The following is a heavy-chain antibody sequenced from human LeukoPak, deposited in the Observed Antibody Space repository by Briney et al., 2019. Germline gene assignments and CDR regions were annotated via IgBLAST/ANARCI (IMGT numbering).Heavy chain of an antibody. CDR2: ISRSIDTI. V-gene: IGHV3-48*04. CDR1: GLNFSSYS. Sequence: GGSLRLSCAASGLNFSSYSMNWVRQAPGRGLEWVSYISRSIDTIYYADSVEGRFTISRDTAKNSLYLQMNSLRAEDTAVYYCARGSGYSGYVAYWGQGTLVTVSS. J-gene: IGHJ4*02. CDR3: ARGSGYSGYVAY. D-gene: IGHD5-12*01.